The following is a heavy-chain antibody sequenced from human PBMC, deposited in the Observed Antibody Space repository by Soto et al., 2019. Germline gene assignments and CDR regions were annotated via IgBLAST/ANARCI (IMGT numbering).Heavy chain of an antibody. J-gene: IGHJ5*02. CDR1: GFPFSAFA. CDR2: IGGSGASI. CDR3: ARSVRHLSWFDP. V-gene: IGHV3-23*01. D-gene: IGHD3-10*01. Sequence: EVQLLESGGDVVQPGGSLRLSCATSGFPFSAFAMNWVRHAPGKGLEGVSGIGGSGASIYYADSVKGRFTISRDNSKNPVYMQMNSLRAEDTAFYYCARSVRHLSWFDPWGQGTLVTVSS.